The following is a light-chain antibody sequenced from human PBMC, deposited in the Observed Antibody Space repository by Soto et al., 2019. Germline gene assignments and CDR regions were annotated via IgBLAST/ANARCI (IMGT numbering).Light chain of an antibody. CDR3: TSYTRSRTSHVV. V-gene: IGLV2-14*01. CDR2: EVS. CDR1: SNDVGGYNY. Sequence: QSAPTQPASVSGSPGQSITISCTGTSNDVGGYNYVSWYQHHPGKAPKLVIYEVSNRPLGISNRFSGSKSGNTASLTISGLQAEDEADYYCTSYTRSRTSHVVFGGGTQLTVL. J-gene: IGLJ7*01.